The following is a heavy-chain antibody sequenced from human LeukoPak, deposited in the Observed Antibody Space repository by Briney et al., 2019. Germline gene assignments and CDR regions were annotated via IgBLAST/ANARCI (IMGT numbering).Heavy chain of an antibody. CDR3: ALEVAGRNWFDP. Sequence: SETLSLTCAVYGGSFSGYYWSWIRPPPGKGLEWIGEINHSGSTNYNPSLKSRVTISVDTSKNQFSLKLSSVTPEDTAVYYCALEVAGRNWFDPWGQGTLVTVSS. V-gene: IGHV4-34*01. J-gene: IGHJ5*02. D-gene: IGHD6-19*01. CDR2: INHSGST. CDR1: GGSFSGYY.